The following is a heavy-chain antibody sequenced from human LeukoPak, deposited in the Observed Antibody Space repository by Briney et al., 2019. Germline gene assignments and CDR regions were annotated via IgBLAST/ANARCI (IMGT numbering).Heavy chain of an antibody. J-gene: IGHJ4*02. CDR1: GFTFSSYS. Sequence: PGGSLRLSCAASGFTFSSYSMNWVRQAPGKGLEWVSSISSSSSYIYYTDSVKGRFTISRDNAKNSLYLQMNSLRAEDTAAYYCARVALYYYDSSGYYLDYWGQGTLVTVSS. CDR3: ARVALYYYDSSGYYLDY. D-gene: IGHD3-22*01. V-gene: IGHV3-21*01. CDR2: ISSSSSYI.